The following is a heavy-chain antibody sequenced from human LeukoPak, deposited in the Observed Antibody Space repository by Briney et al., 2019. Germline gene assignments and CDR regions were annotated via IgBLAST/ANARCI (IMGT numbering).Heavy chain of an antibody. Sequence: GGSLRLSCAASGFTFSSYAMSWVRQAPGKGLEWVSAISGSGGSTYYADSVKGRFTISRDNSKNTLYLQMGSLRAEDMAVYYCARDLRGLRYFDWSPVFDYWGQGTLVTVSS. D-gene: IGHD3-9*01. CDR1: GFTFSSYA. V-gene: IGHV3-23*01. J-gene: IGHJ4*02. CDR3: ARDLRGLRYFDWSPVFDY. CDR2: ISGSGGST.